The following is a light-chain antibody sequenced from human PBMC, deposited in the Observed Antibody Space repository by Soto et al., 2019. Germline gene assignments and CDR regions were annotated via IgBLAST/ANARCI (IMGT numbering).Light chain of an antibody. V-gene: IGLV7-46*01. Sequence: QAVVTQEPSLTVSPGGTVTLTCGSSTGAVTSDHYAYWFQQKPGQAPKKLIYDTTKKYSWTPARFSGSLLGGKAALTLSGAQAEDEADYYCLLSYGADYVIFGGGTKLTVL. CDR3: LLSYGADYVI. J-gene: IGLJ2*01. CDR1: TGAVTSDHY. CDR2: DTT.